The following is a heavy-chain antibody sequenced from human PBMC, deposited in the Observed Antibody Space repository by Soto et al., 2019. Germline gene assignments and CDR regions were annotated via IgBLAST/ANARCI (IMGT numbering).Heavy chain of an antibody. CDR1: GGSFSGYY. CDR3: ARDSGVATTVDY. J-gene: IGHJ4*02. CDR2: INHSGST. V-gene: IGHV4-34*01. D-gene: IGHD5-12*01. Sequence: SETLSLTCAVYGGSFSGYYWSWIRQPPGKGLEWIGEINHSGSTNYNPSLKSPVTISVDTSKNQFSLKLGSVTAADTAVYYCARDSGVATTVDYWGQGTLVTVSS.